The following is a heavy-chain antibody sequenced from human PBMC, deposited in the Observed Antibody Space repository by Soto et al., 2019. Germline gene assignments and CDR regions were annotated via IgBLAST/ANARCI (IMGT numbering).Heavy chain of an antibody. Sequence: SETLSLTCTVSGGSISRHYWSWIRQPPGKGLEWIGDFFNSGSTNYNPSLKSRVTLSIDTSKNRFSLKLTSVTAADTAMYYCARLADYYDSSGYSWNYYFDHWGQGALVTVSS. D-gene: IGHD3-22*01. CDR1: GGSISRHY. CDR2: FFNSGST. V-gene: IGHV4-59*11. CDR3: ARLADYYDSSGYSWNYYFDH. J-gene: IGHJ4*02.